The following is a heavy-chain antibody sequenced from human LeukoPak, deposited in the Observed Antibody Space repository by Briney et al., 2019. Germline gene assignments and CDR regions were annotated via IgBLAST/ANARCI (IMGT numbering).Heavy chain of an antibody. CDR2: INPSGGST. J-gene: IGHJ6*03. V-gene: IGHV1-46*01. CDR3: ARGCMVRGVIRWPWYYYYMDV. CDR1: GYTFTSYY. Sequence: ASVKVSCKASGYTFTSYYMHWVRQAPGQGLEWMGIINPSGGSTSYAQKFQGRVTMTRDMSTSTVYMELSSLRSEDTAVYYCARGCMVRGVIRWPWYYYYMDVWGKGTTVTISS. D-gene: IGHD3-10*01.